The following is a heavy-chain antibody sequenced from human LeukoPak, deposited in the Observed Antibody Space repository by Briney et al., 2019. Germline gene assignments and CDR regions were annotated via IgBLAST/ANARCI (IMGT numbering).Heavy chain of an antibody. CDR1: GFSLSNARMG. V-gene: IGHV2-26*01. CDR2: IFSNDEK. D-gene: IGHD3-22*01. J-gene: IGHJ4*02. CDR3: ARISYYYDSSGFYYFDY. Sequence: SGPTLVNPAETLTLTCTVSGFSLSNARMGVSWIRQPPGKALEWLAHIFSNDEKSYSTSLKSRLTISKDTSKSQVVLTMTNMDPVDTATYYCARISYYYDSSGFYYFDYCGQGTLVTVSS.